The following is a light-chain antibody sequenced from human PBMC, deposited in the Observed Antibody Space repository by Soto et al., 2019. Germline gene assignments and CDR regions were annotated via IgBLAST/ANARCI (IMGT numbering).Light chain of an antibody. V-gene: IGLV2-14*01. CDR3: SSYTTSSTSVV. CDR2: EVS. CDR1: SSDVGGYIY. J-gene: IGLJ2*01. Sequence: QSGLTQPASVSGSPGQSSTISCTGTSSDVGGYIYVSWYQQHPGKAPKLMIYEVSNRPSGVSNRFSGSKSGNTASLTISGLQAEDEADYYCSSYTTSSTSVVFGGGTKLTVL.